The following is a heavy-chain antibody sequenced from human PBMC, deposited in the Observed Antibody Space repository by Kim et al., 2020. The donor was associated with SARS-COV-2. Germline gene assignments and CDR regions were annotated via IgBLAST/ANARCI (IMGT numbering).Heavy chain of an antibody. D-gene: IGHD3-10*01. V-gene: IGHV4-34*01. CDR3: ARGWRYYYGSGSYNWCDP. CDR1: GGSFSGYY. CDR2: INHSGST. Sequence: SETLSLTCAVYGGSFSGYYWSWIRQPPGKGLEWIGEINHSGSTNYNPSLKSRVTISVDTSKNQFSLKLSSVTAADTAVYYCARGWRYYYGSGSYNWCDPWGQGTLVTVSS. J-gene: IGHJ5*02.